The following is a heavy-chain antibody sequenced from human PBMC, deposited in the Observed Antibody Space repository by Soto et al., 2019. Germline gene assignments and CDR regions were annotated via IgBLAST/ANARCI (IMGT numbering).Heavy chain of an antibody. CDR2: IYWNDDK. Sequence: SGPTLVNPTQTLTLTCTFSGFSLSTSGVGVGWIRQPPGKALEWLALIYWNDDKRYSPSLKSRLTITKDTSKNQVVLTMTNMDPVDTATYYCAHRRPPYSSRGYDYFDYWGQGTLVTVSS. CDR3: AHRRPPYSSRGYDYFDY. D-gene: IGHD6-13*01. CDR1: GFSLSTSGVG. J-gene: IGHJ4*02. V-gene: IGHV2-5*01.